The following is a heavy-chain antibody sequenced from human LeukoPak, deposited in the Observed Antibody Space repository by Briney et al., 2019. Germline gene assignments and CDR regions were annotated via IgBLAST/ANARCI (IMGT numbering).Heavy chain of an antibody. V-gene: IGHV4-34*01. CDR1: GGSFSGYY. J-gene: IGHJ4*02. CDR3: ARLKGHYGDASILTN. D-gene: IGHD3-9*01. Sequence: SETLSLTCVMYGGSFSGYYWSWIRQPPGKGLEWIGEINHSGSTNYNPSLKSRVTISVDTSKNQFSLKLSSVTAADTAVYYCARLKGHYGDASILTNWGQGTLVTVSS. CDR2: INHSGST.